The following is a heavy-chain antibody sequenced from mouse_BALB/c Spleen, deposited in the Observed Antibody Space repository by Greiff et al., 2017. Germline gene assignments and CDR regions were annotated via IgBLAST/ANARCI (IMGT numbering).Heavy chain of an antibody. D-gene: IGHD2-2*01. Sequence: VQRVESGPGLVAPSQSLSITCTVSGFSLTSYGVHWVRQPPGKGLEWLGVIWAGGSTNYNSALMSRLSISKDNSKSQVFLKMNSLQTDDTAMYYCATNGYDGGAWFAYWGQGTLVTVSA. J-gene: IGHJ3*01. V-gene: IGHV2-9*02. CDR3: ATNGYDGGAWFAY. CDR2: IWAGGST. CDR1: GFSLTSYG.